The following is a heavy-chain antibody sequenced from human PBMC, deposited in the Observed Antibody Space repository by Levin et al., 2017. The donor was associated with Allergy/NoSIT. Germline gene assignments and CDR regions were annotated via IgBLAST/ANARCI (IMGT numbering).Heavy chain of an antibody. CDR1: GDSINRGDYY. CDR3: ARDRPQGYYDATGFPD. J-gene: IGHJ4*02. CDR2: MHSSGST. V-gene: IGHV4-30-4*08. Sequence: PSETLSLTCSVSGDSINRGDYYWHWIRQPPGKGLEWIGYMHSSGSTNYNPSLKSRLVISRDTSKSQVSLRLRSVTAADTATYFCARDRPQGYYDATGFPDWGRGIQVVVSS. D-gene: IGHD3-22*01.